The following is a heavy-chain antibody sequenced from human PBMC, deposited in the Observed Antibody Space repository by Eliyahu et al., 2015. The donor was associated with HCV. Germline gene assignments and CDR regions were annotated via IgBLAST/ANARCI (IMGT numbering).Heavy chain of an antibody. Sequence: GKGLEWIGEINHSGSTNYNPSLKSRVTISVDTSKNQFSLKLSSVTAADTAVYYCARGRGDFWSGYYSRNWFDPWGQGTLVTVSS. CDR3: ARGRGDFWSGYYSRNWFDP. D-gene: IGHD3-3*01. J-gene: IGHJ5*02. V-gene: IGHV4-34*01. CDR2: INHSGST.